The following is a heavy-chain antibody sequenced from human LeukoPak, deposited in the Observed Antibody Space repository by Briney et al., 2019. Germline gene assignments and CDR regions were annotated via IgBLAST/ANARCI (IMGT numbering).Heavy chain of an antibody. V-gene: IGHV3-23*01. CDR2: ITGSGGST. Sequence: VGSLRLSCAASGFTFSSYAMGWVRQAPGKGLEWVSLITGSGGSTFYADSVKGRFTISRDNSKSTLYLQMNSLRAEDTAVYYCARDSRDIAWYFDFWGQGTLVTASS. CDR1: GFTFSSYA. CDR3: ARDSRDIAWYFDF. J-gene: IGHJ4*02. D-gene: IGHD2-15*01.